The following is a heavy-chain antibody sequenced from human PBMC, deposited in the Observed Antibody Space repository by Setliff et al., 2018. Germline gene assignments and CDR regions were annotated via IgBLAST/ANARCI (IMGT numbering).Heavy chain of an antibody. CDR1: GGSMSSSGYY. J-gene: IGHJ4*02. CDR3: TRGDTSTFWD. CDR2: IYYSGTT. D-gene: IGHD5-18*01. V-gene: IGHV4-39*07. Sequence: SETLSLTCTVFGGSMSSSGYYWAWIRQSPGKGLEWIGSIYYSGTTYYNPSLKSPVTISIDTSKSQFSLKLSSVTAADTAVYYCTRGDTSTFWDWGQGTLVTVSS.